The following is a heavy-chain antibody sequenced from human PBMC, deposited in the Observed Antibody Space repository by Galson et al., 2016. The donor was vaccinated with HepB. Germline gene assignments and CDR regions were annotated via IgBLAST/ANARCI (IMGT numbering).Heavy chain of an antibody. D-gene: IGHD3-22*01. CDR3: ARDLTACDNYYSY. CDR2: FGGSGGDP. CDR1: GCTFNTYA. V-gene: IGHV3-23*01. Sequence: SLRLSCATSGCTFNTYALAWIRQAPGKGLEWVAAFGGSGGDPFYADSVRGRFRISRDDSENTLYLHMNGLRVEDTAVYYCARDLTACDNYYSYWGQGTLVTVSS. J-gene: IGHJ4*02.